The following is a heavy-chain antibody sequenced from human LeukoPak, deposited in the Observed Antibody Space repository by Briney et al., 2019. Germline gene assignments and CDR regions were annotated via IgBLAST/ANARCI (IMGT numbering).Heavy chain of an antibody. J-gene: IGHJ3*02. Sequence: GGSLRLSCAASGFTFSSYGMHWVRQAPGKGLEWVAVISYDGSNKYYADSVKGRFTISRDNSKNTLYLQMNSLRAEDTAVYYCARDRESSSWPWGAFDIWGQGTMVTVSS. CDR2: ISYDGSNK. CDR3: ARDRESSSWPWGAFDI. V-gene: IGHV3-30*03. D-gene: IGHD6-13*01. CDR1: GFTFSSYG.